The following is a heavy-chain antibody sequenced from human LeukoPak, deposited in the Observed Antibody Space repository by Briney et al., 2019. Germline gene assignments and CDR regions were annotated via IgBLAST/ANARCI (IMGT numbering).Heavy chain of an antibody. J-gene: IGHJ6*03. CDR2: INHSGST. CDR1: GGSFSGYY. Sequence: SETLSLTCAVYGGSFSGYYWSRIRQPPGKGLEWIGEINHSGSTNYNPSLKSRVTISVDTSKNQFSLKLSSVTAADTAVYYCARGSTVTTSYYYYYYMDVWGKGTTVTVSS. V-gene: IGHV4-34*01. CDR3: ARGSTVTTSYYYYYYMDV. D-gene: IGHD4-11*01.